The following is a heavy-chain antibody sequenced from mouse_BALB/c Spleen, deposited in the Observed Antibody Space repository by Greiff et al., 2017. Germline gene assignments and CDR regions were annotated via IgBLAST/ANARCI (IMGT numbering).Heavy chain of an antibody. D-gene: IGHD1-1*01. V-gene: IGHV14-3*02. CDR2: IDPANGNT. J-gene: IGHJ4*01. CDR3: AKGKLRAMDY. Sequence: VQLQQSGAELVKPGASVKLSCTASGFNIKDTYMHWVKQRPEQGLEWIGRIDPANGNTKYDPKFQGKATITADTSSNTAYLQLSSLTSEDTAVYYGAKGKLRAMDYWGQGTSVTVSS. CDR1: GFNIKDTY.